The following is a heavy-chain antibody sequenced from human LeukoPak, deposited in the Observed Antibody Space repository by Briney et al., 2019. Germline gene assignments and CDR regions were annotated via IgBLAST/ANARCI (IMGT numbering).Heavy chain of an antibody. V-gene: IGHV3-23*01. Sequence: GGTLRLSCAASGFTFSRYGISWVRQAPGKGLEWVSGISGSGASTYYAESVKGRFTISRDNSKNTLYLQMNSLRAEDTAVYYCAKEPWLAYPYYFDYWGQGTLVTVSS. J-gene: IGHJ4*02. CDR1: GFTFSRYG. CDR3: AKEPWLAYPYYFDY. CDR2: ISGSGAST. D-gene: IGHD6-19*01.